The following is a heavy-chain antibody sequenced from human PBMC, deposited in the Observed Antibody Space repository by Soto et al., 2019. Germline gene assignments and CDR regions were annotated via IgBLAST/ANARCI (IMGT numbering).Heavy chain of an antibody. J-gene: IGHJ1*01. V-gene: IGHV3-30*18. D-gene: IGHD6-19*01. CDR1: GFTFSSYG. CDR2: ISYDGSNK. CDR3: AKDRGSGWYSGRIYFPH. Sequence: QVQLVESGGGVVQPGRSLRLSCAASGFTFSSYGMHWVRQAPGKGLEWVAVISYDGSNKYYADSVKGRFTIYRDNSKNMLYLEMNSLGGEDTAMYYCAKDRGSGWYSGRIYFPHWGQGTLVTVSS.